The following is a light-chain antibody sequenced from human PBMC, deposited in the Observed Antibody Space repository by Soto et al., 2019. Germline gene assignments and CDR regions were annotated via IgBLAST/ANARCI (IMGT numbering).Light chain of an antibody. J-gene: IGKJ1*01. V-gene: IGKV1-5*01. CDR1: QSISSW. Sequence: DIPMTQSPSTLSASVGDRVTITCRASQSISSWLVWYQQKPGKAPKLLIYDASNLESGVPSRFSGSGSGTEFTLTINSLQPDDFATYYCQQYHTYSGTFGQGTKVEIK. CDR2: DAS. CDR3: QQYHTYSGT.